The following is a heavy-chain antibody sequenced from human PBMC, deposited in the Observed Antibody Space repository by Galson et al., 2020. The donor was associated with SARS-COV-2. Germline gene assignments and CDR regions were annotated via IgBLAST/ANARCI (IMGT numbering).Heavy chain of an antibody. CDR1: GFTFSDYF. J-gene: IGHJ1*01. CDR3: ARVGDCSGGICYGAEYVQH. V-gene: IGHV3-11*04. Sequence: NSGGSLRLSCAASGFTFSDYFMSWVRQAPGKGLEWVSYISGSGSSINYADSVKGRFTISRDNAKNSLNLQMNSLRVEDTAVYYCARVGDCSGGICYGAEYVQHWGQGTLVTVSS. D-gene: IGHD2-15*01. CDR2: ISGSGSSI.